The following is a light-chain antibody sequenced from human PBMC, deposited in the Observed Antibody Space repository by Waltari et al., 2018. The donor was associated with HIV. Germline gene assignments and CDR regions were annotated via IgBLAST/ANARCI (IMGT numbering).Light chain of an antibody. V-gene: IGKV3-20*01. J-gene: IGKJ5*01. Sequence: EIVLTQSPDTLSVSPGQSATLSCRASQSISARQLAWYQQKPGQAPRLVIYGASTRATGIPDRFSGSGSGTDFALTISRLEPEDSAVFYCQQYGRSPITFGLGTRLEIK. CDR3: QQYGRSPIT. CDR2: GAS. CDR1: QSISARQ.